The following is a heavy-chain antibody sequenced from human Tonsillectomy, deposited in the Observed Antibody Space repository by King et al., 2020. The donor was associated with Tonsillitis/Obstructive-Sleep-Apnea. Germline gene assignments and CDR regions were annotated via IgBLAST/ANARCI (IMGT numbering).Heavy chain of an antibody. CDR1: GGFISGSSYY. V-gene: IGHV4-39*01. CDR2: LYSSGST. CDR3: ASPLLPRSCNRSGANCYPGILAPPL. Sequence: QLQESGPGLVKPSETLSLTCTVSGGFISGSSYYWGWIRQPPGKGPEWIGSLYSSGSTYYNPSLESRVTISVDTAKNQFPLKLRSGTAAETAMYYCASPLLPRSCNRSGANCYPGILAPPLWGQGKMVTVSS. J-gene: IGHJ3*01. D-gene: IGHD2-2*01.